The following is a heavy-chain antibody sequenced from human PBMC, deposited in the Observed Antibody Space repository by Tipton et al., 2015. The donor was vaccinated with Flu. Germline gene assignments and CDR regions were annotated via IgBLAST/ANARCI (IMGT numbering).Heavy chain of an antibody. V-gene: IGHV4-61*01. J-gene: IGHJ4*02. CDR1: GGSISSSSYY. CDR2: IYFTGTT. Sequence: TLSLTCTVSGGSISSSSYYWGWIRQSPGKGLEWIGYIYFTGTTDYNPSLKRRVFISVDTSKSQISLRLSSVTAADTAVYYCARDRSEFPRALDSWGQGTLVTVSS. D-gene: IGHD3-10*01. CDR3: ARDRSEFPRALDS.